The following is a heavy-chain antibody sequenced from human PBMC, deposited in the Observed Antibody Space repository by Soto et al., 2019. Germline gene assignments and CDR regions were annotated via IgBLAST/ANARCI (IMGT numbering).Heavy chain of an antibody. J-gene: IGHJ4*02. CDR3: ARGDGYIYGNTFDS. D-gene: IGHD5-18*01. V-gene: IGHV3-30-3*01. Sequence: GGSLRLSCAASGFIFNNYAMHWVRQAPGKGLEWVAFISYDGSSNYYADSVTGRFTISRDSSRNTLNLQMNSLRAEDTAVYYCARGDGYIYGNTFDSWGQGTLVTV. CDR2: ISYDGSSN. CDR1: GFIFNNYA.